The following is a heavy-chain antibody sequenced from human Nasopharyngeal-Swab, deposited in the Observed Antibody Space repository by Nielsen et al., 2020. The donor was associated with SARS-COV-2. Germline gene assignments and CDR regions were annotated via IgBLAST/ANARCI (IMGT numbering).Heavy chain of an antibody. CDR1: GGSISGYH. Sequence: SETLSLTCPVPGGSISGYHWNWIRQPPGKGLEWIGHIFYSGSTTYNPSLRSRVTISVDTSKNQFSLRLSSVTAADTAVYFCARRGNSYGGNWFDSWGLGSLVVVSS. D-gene: IGHD2/OR15-2a*01. CDR2: IFYSGST. J-gene: IGHJ5*01. CDR3: ARRGNSYGGNWFDS. V-gene: IGHV4-59*01.